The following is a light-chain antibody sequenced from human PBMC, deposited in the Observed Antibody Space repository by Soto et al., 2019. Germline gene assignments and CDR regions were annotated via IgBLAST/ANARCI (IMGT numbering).Light chain of an antibody. CDR1: SSDVGSYNL. V-gene: IGLV2-23*02. CDR3: CSYAGSYV. J-gene: IGLJ1*01. Sequence: QSALTPPASVSGSPGQSITISCTGTSSDVGSYNLVSWYQQHPGKAPKLMIYEVSKRPSGVSNRFSGSKSGNTASLTISGLQAEDEADYYCCSYAGSYVFGTGTKLTVL. CDR2: EVS.